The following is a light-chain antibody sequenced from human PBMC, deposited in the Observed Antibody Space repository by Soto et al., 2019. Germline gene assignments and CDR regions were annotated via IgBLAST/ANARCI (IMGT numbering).Light chain of an antibody. Sequence: QSVLTQPPSVSAAPGQKVTISCSGSSSNIGSNYVSWYQQLPGTAPKLLICDNNKRPSGIPDRFSGSKSDTSATLGITGLQTGDEADYYCATWDSTLSAVVFGGWTKVTVL. CDR3: ATWDSTLSAVV. J-gene: IGLJ2*01. CDR1: SSNIGSNY. V-gene: IGLV1-51*01. CDR2: DNN.